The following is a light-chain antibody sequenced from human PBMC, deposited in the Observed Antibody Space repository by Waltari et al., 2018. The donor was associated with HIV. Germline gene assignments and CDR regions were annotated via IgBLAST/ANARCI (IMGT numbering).Light chain of an antibody. J-gene: IGLJ2*01. CDR1: SSNIGSNC. CDR3: ATWNDSL. V-gene: IGLV1-47*01. Sequence: QSVLTQPPSASGTPGQRVTISCSGSSSNIGSNCVYWNHHLPGTAPKLLVYRNNQRPSGVPVRLSCSKSGTSASLAISGLRSEDEADYYCATWNDSLVGGGTKLTVL. CDR2: RNN.